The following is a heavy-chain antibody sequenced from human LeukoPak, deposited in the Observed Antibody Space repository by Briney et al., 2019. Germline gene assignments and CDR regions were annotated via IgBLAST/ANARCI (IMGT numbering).Heavy chain of an antibody. CDR3: AKDEGGITIFGVVTELFDY. V-gene: IGHV3-23*01. CDR2: ISGSGGST. CDR1: GFTFSSYA. Sequence: PGGSLRLSCAASGFTFSSYAMSWVSQAPGKGLEWVSAISGSGGSTYYADSVKGRFTISRDNSKNTLYLQMNSLRAEDTAVYYCAKDEGGITIFGVVTELFDYWGQGTLVTVSS. D-gene: IGHD3-3*01. J-gene: IGHJ4*02.